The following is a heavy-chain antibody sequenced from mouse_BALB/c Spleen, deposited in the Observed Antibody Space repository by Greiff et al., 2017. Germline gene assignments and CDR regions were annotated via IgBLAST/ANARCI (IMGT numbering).Heavy chain of an antibody. CDR3: VNGPNDDAIDY. J-gene: IGHJ4*01. CDR1: GFTIKDTY. V-gene: IGHV14-3*02. Sequence: VQLQQSGAELVKPGASVKLSCTASGFTIKDTYMHWVKQRPEQGLEWIGRIDPANGNTKYDPKFQGQATITADTSSNTAYLQLSSLTSEDTAVYYCVNGPNDDAIDYWGQGTSVTVSS. CDR2: IDPANGNT.